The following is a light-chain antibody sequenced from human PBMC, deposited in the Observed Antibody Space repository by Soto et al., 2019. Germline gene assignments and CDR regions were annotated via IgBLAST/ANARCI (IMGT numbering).Light chain of an antibody. CDR2: EVT. J-gene: IGLJ1*01. V-gene: IGLV2-14*01. CDR3: ISCTSVNIRCV. Sequence: QSVLTQPASVSGSPGQSIIISCTGTGSDIVRSDFVSWFQQLPGSVPKVMIYEVTGRPSGTSDRFSGSKSGNTASLTISGLQPEHEADYYCISCTSVNIRCVLGNGTKVTVL. CDR1: GSDIVRSDF.